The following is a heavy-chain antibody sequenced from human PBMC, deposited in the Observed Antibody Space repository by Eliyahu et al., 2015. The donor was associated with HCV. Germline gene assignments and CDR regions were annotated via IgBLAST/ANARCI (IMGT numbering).Heavy chain of an antibody. J-gene: IGHJ4*02. Sequence: HLQLLESGPGLVKPSETLSLTCTVSGGXXSSXYXGWVRXPPGRGLEWIANIYYSGSTYYNPSLKSRVTMFVDRPKNQFSLRLSSVTAADTAVYYCARGGELSFFFVLRDWGQGTLVTVSS. V-gene: IGHV4-39*02. CDR3: ARGGELSFFFVLRD. D-gene: IGHD3-16*02. CDR2: IYYSGST. CDR1: GGXXSSXY.